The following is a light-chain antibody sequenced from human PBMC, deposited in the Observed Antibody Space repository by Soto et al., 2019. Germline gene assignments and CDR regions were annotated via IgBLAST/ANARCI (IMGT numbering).Light chain of an antibody. CDR2: GAS. CDR3: QQYGSSPVT. CDR1: QSVSSSY. Sequence: EIVLTQSPGTLSLSPGDRATLSCRASQSVSSSYLAWYQQNPGQAPRLLIYGASSRATGIPDRFSGSGSGTDFTLTISRLEPEDFAVYYCQQYGSSPVTFGQGTKVDI. J-gene: IGKJ1*01. V-gene: IGKV3-20*01.